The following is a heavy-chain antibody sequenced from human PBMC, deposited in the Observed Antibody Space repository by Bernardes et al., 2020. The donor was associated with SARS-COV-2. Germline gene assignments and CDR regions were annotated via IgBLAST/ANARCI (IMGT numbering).Heavy chain of an antibody. CDR1: GFTFSSYA. CDR2: ISYDGSNK. Sequence: GGSLRLSCAASGFTFSSYAMHWVRQAPGKGLEWVAVISYDGSNKYYADSVKGRFTISRDNSKNTLYLQMNSLRAEDTAVYYCARDTSGGYYYGMDVWGQGTPVTVSS. V-gene: IGHV3-30-3*01. CDR3: ARDTSGGYYYGMDV. D-gene: IGHD3-16*01. J-gene: IGHJ6*02.